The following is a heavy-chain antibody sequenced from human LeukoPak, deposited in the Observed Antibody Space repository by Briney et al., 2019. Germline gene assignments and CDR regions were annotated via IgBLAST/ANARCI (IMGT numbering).Heavy chain of an antibody. J-gene: IGHJ4*02. CDR3: AERKGPSTAHLAQEYYFDY. Sequence: SETLSLTCAVYGGSFSGYYWSWIRQPPGKGLEWIGEINHSGSTNYNPSLKSRVTISVDTSKNQFSLKLSSVTAADTAVYYCAERKGPSTAHLAQEYYFDYWGQGTLVTVSS. CDR2: INHSGST. D-gene: IGHD4-11*01. V-gene: IGHV4-34*01. CDR1: GGSFSGYY.